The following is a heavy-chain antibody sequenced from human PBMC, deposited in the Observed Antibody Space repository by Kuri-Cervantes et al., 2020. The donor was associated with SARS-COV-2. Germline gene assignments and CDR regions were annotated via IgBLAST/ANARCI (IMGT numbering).Heavy chain of an antibody. CDR1: GFTFSSYA. CDR2: ISYDGSNK. Sequence: GGSLRLSCAASGFTFSSYAMHWVRQAPGKGLEWVAVISYDGSNKYYADSVKGRFTISRDNSKNTLYLQMSNLKAGDTAVYHCAKWDGYADKWGQGTLVTVSS. J-gene: IGHJ4*02. V-gene: IGHV3-30*07. D-gene: IGHD5-24*01. CDR3: AKWDGYADK.